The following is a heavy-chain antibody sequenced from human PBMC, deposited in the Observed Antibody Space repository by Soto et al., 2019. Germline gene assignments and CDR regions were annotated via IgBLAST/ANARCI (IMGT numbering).Heavy chain of an antibody. CDR2: ISGSGSST. CDR3: AKAWGIDY. Sequence: EVQLLESGGGLVEPGGSRRLSCAASGFTFSSYTMSWVRQAPGKGLEWVSTISGSGSSTYSADSVKGRFTISRDNSKHTLYLQMNSLRVEDTAIYYCAKAWGIDYWGQGTLVTVSS. J-gene: IGHJ4*02. V-gene: IGHV3-23*01. CDR1: GFTFSSYT. D-gene: IGHD7-27*01.